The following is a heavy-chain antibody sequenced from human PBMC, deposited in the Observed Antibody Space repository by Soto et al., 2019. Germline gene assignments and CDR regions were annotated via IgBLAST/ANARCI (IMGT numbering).Heavy chain of an antibody. D-gene: IGHD6-19*01. CDR2: INAGNGNT. J-gene: IGHJ4*02. Sequence: ASVKVSCKASGYTFTSYAMHWVRQAPGQRLEWMGWINAGNGNTKYSQKFQGRVTITRDTSASTAYMELSSLRSEDTAVYYCASVSRGYSSGWYYFDYWGQGTLVTVS. V-gene: IGHV1-3*01. CDR1: GYTFTSYA. CDR3: ASVSRGYSSGWYYFDY.